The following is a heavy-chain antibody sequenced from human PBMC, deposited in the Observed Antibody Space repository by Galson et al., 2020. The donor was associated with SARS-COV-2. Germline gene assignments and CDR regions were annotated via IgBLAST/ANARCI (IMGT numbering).Heavy chain of an antibody. CDR2: ISAYNGNT. J-gene: IGHJ3*02. V-gene: IGHV1-18*01. D-gene: IGHD3-22*01. CDR1: GYTFTSYG. CDR3: ARSYYDSVLAAFDI. Sequence: ASVKVSCKASGYTFTSYGISWVRQAPGQGLEWMGWISAYNGNTNYAQKLQGRVTMTTDTSTSTAYMELRSLRSDDTAVYYCARSYYDSVLAAFDIWGQWTMVTVSS.